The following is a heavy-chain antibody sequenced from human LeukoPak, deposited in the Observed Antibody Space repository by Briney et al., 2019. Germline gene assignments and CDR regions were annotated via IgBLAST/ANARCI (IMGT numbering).Heavy chain of an antibody. J-gene: IGHJ6*02. CDR1: GFTFSSYA. CDR3: AKAGRGYYYYYAMDV. CDR2: VSGSGSST. V-gene: IGHV3-23*01. Sequence: PGGSLRLSCAASGFTFSSYAMSWVPQAPGKAREWVSAVSGSGSSTYYADSVKGRFTISRDNSKTTLYLQMNSLRAEDTAVYYCAKAGRGYYYYYAMDVWGQGTTVTASS.